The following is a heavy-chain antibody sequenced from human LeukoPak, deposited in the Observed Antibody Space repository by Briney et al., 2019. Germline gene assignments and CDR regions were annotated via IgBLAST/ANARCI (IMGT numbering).Heavy chain of an antibody. D-gene: IGHD3-22*01. CDR1: GFTFSDYY. CDR3: ARDRAHYYDSSNFDY. Sequence: GGSLRLSCAASGFTFSDYYMSWIRQAPGKGLEWVSYISSSGSTIYYADSVKGRFTISRDNAKNSVYLRMNSLRAEDTAVYYCARDRAHYYDSSNFDYWGQGTLVTVSS. V-gene: IGHV3-11*01. J-gene: IGHJ4*02. CDR2: ISSSGSTI.